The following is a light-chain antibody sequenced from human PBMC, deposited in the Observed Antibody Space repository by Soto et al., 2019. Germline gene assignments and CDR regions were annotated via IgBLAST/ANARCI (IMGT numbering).Light chain of an antibody. CDR1: QSLSSSY. CDR2: GAS. V-gene: IGKV3-20*01. Sequence: EIVLTQSPGTLSLSPGDRATLSCRASQSLSSSYLAWYQQKPGQAPRLLIYGASSRATGIPDRFSGSGSGTDFTLPISRLEPEDCAVYPCQQYDTSPLTVGGGTKVEFK. CDR3: QQYDTSPLT. J-gene: IGKJ4*01.